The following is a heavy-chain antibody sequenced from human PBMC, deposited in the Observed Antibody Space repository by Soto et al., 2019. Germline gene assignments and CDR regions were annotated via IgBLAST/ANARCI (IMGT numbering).Heavy chain of an antibody. Sequence: EVQLLESGGGLVQPGGSLRLSCAASGFTLSNHAMSWVRQAPGKGLEWVSGISGSGVSTYYADSVKGRFTISRDNSKNTLYLQMNSLRDEDTAVYYCASPWRRCGGGNCYPATLDYWGQGTLVTVSS. CDR1: GFTLSNHA. V-gene: IGHV3-23*01. CDR2: ISGSGVST. D-gene: IGHD2-15*01. J-gene: IGHJ4*02. CDR3: ASPWRRCGGGNCYPATLDY.